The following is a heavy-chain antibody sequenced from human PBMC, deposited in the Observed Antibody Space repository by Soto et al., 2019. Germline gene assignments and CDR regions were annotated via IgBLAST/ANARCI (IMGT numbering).Heavy chain of an antibody. D-gene: IGHD3-9*01. J-gene: IGHJ4*02. CDR2: IYYRGNA. CDR1: DDSINSDKYY. CDR3: ASLEGLATVSYYFDF. Sequence: QLQLQESGPGLVKPSETLSLTCSVSDDSINSDKYYWGWIRQPPGKGLEWIGSIYYRGNAYYNPSLLTRVTISLDKSTRQSSLKLNSVTAADSAVYFCASLEGLATVSYYFDFWGPGALVTVSS. V-gene: IGHV4-39*01.